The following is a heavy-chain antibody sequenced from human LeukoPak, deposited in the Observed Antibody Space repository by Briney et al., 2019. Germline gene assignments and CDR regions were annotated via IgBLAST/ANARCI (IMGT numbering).Heavy chain of an antibody. J-gene: IGHJ4*02. V-gene: IGHV4-59*01. CDR2: IYYSGSI. Sequence: SETLSLTCTVSGGSISSYYWSWIRQPPGKGLEWIGYIYYSGSINYNPSLKSRVTISVDTSKNQFSLKLSSVTAADTAVYYCARTPRGWYSSSWYGAFDYWGQGTLVTVSS. CDR1: GGSISSYY. CDR3: ARTPRGWYSSSWYGAFDY. D-gene: IGHD6-13*01.